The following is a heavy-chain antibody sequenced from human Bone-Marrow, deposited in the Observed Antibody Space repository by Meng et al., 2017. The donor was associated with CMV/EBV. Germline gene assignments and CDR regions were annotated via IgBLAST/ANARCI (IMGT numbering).Heavy chain of an antibody. CDR3: ARVAAAGRGMDV. CDR1: GITFSSYA. J-gene: IGHJ6*02. CDR2: ISSNGGST. V-gene: IGHV3-64*02. Sequence: GESLKISCAASGITFSSYAMHWVRQAPGKGLEYVSAISSNGGSTYYADSVKGRFTISRDNSKNTLYLQMGSLRAEDTAVYYCARVAAAGRGMDVWGPGTTVTVSS. D-gene: IGHD6-13*01.